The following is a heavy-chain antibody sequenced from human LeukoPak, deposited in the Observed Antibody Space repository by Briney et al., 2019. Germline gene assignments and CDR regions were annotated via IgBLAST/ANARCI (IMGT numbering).Heavy chain of an antibody. CDR1: GYTFTGYY. D-gene: IGHD4-17*01. Sequence: ASVKVSCKASGYTFTGYYMHWMRQAPGQGLEWMGWINPNSGGTNYAQKFQGRVTMTRDTSISTAYVELSRLRSDDTAVYYCATDAVTTRYYFDYWGQGTLVTVSS. J-gene: IGHJ4*02. V-gene: IGHV1-2*02. CDR3: ATDAVTTRYYFDY. CDR2: INPNSGGT.